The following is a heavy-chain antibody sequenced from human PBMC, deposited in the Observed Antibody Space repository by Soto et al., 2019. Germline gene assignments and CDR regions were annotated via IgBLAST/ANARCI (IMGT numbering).Heavy chain of an antibody. Sequence: SETLSLTCSVSGGSMNNYYWTWIRLPAGKGLEWIGRIYSSGGTHYNPSLKSRVTISLDTSKNQFSLRLNSVTAADTAVYYCARGQRFSDWFDPWGQGTLVTVSS. J-gene: IGHJ5*02. CDR1: GGSMNNYY. V-gene: IGHV4-4*07. CDR2: IYSSGGT. D-gene: IGHD3-3*01. CDR3: ARGQRFSDWFDP.